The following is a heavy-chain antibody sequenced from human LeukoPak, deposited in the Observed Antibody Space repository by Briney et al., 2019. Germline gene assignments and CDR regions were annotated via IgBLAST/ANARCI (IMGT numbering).Heavy chain of an antibody. CDR3: AKEYRHPTDSSGYYLDY. D-gene: IGHD3-22*01. V-gene: IGHV3-66*02. Sequence: GGSLRLSCAASGLTVSSNYMTWVRQAPGKGLEWVSAVYTDGTTYYAESVKGRFTISTDNSKNTLYLQMNSLRAEDTAVYYCAKEYRHPTDSSGYYLDYWGQGTLVTVSS. CDR1: GLTVSSNY. J-gene: IGHJ4*02. CDR2: VYTDGTT.